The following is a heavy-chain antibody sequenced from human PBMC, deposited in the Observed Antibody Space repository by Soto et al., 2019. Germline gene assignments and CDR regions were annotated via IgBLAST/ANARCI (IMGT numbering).Heavy chain of an antibody. CDR3: TRVSSNWYYFDY. CDR1: GFTFSDHY. Sequence: PGGSLRLSCAASGFTFSDHYMDWVRQAPGKGLEWVGRNRKKANSYTTEYAASVKGRFTISRDDSKNSLYLQMNSLKTEDTAVYYCTRVSSNWYYFDYWGQGTPVTVSS. J-gene: IGHJ4*02. CDR2: NRKKANSYTT. V-gene: IGHV3-72*01. D-gene: IGHD6-13*01.